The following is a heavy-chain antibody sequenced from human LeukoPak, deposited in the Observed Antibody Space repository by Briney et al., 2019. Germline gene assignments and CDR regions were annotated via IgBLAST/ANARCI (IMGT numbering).Heavy chain of an antibody. CDR2: INHSGST. CDR3: ARAVRVFDP. J-gene: IGHJ5*02. Sequence: GSLRLPCAVSGFTFSSYAMSWIRQLPGKGLEWIGEINHSGSTNYNPSLKSRVTISVDTSKNQFSLKLSSVTAADTAVYYCARAVRVFDPWGQGTLVTVSS. CDR1: GFTFSSYA. V-gene: IGHV4-34*01. D-gene: IGHD6-13*01.